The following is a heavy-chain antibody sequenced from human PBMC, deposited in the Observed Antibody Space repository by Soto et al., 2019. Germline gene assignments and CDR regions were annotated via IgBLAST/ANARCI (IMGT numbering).Heavy chain of an antibody. CDR2: MKTKADGGAT. Sequence: EVQLVESGGGLVKPGGSLRLSCAASGFSFSNAWMSWVRQAPGKGLEWVGRMKTKADGGATDYAAPVKGRFTISRDDSKNTLYLQMDSLESDDTVVYYCTTRAFYSSSYYYFDYWGQGTLVTVSS. V-gene: IGHV3-15*05. CDR1: GFSFSNAW. J-gene: IGHJ4*02. CDR3: TTRAFYSSSYYYFDY. D-gene: IGHD6-13*01.